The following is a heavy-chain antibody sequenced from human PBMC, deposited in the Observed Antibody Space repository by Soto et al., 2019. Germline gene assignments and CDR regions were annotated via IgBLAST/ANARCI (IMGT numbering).Heavy chain of an antibody. CDR3: ARVLRGVEGGRDANYYSYGMDV. Sequence: QVQLQQWGAGLLKPSETLSLTCAVYGESFSGYYWSWIRQPPGKGLEWNGEINHSGSTNYNPSLKNRVTLSVDTTKNLFSLKLSSVTAADTAVYYCARVLRGVEGGRDANYYSYGMDVWGQGTTVTVSS. V-gene: IGHV4-34*01. CDR2: INHSGST. J-gene: IGHJ6*02. CDR1: GESFSGYY.